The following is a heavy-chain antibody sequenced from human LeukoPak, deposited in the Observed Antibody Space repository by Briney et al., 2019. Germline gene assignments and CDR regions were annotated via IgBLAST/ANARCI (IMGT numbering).Heavy chain of an antibody. CDR1: GGSISSSSYY. J-gene: IGHJ4*02. CDR3: ARVWNVAYFDY. Sequence: PSETLSLTCTVSGGSISSSSYYWGWIRQPPGKGLEWIGSIYYSGSTYYNPSLKSRVTISVDTSKNQFSLKLSSVTAADTAVYYCARVWNVAYFDYWGQGTLVTVSS. D-gene: IGHD1-1*01. V-gene: IGHV4-39*07. CDR2: IYYSGST.